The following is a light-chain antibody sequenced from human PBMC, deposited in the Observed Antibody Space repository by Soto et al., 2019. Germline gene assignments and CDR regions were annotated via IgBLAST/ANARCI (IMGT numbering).Light chain of an antibody. CDR2: QVS. CDR1: SSDVGGYNY. V-gene: IGLV2-14*01. CDR3: SSYTSINTRV. Sequence: QSALTQPASVSGSPGQSITISCTGTSSDVGGYNYVSWYQHNPGKAPKLMIYQVSNRPSGVSNRFSGSKSGNTASLTISGLQAEDEADYYCSSYTSINTRVFGGGTKLTVL. J-gene: IGLJ3*02.